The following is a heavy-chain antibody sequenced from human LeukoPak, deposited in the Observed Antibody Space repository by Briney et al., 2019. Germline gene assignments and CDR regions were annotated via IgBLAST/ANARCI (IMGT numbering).Heavy chain of an antibody. J-gene: IGHJ3*01. CDR1: GLTFCNYG. Sequence: PGGSLRLSCAAAGLTFCNYGMHWVRQAPCKGLEWVAFIRYDGSKKHYADSVKGRFSISRDNSKNTLYLQMNSLRVEDTAVYYCAKVVVVPPSDGFDVWGQGTMVTVSS. CDR2: IRYDGSKK. CDR3: AKVVVVPPSDGFDV. V-gene: IGHV3-30*02. D-gene: IGHD2-15*01.